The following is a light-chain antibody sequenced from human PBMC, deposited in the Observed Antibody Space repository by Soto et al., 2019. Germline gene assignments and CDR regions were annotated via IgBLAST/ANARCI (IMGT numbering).Light chain of an antibody. Sequence: QSVLTQPPSASGTPGQRVTISCSGSSSNIGSNYVYWYQQLPGTAPKLLIYRNNQRPSGVPDRFSGSKSGTSASLAISGLRSEDEADYYCAAWDYSFYVVFGGGTKLTVL. V-gene: IGLV1-47*01. J-gene: IGLJ2*01. CDR3: AAWDYSFYVV. CDR2: RNN. CDR1: SSNIGSNY.